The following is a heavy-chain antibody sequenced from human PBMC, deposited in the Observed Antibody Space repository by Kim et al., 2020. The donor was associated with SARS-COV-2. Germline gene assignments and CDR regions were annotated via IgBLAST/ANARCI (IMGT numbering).Heavy chain of an antibody. D-gene: IGHD2-8*02. J-gene: IGHJ4*02. CDR3: ARHSQYFSTVRCFDGNYYFDY. CDR1: GYSFPSYW. Sequence: GESLKISCQASGYSFPSYWIGWVRQMPGKGLEWVGIINPADSDTRYSPSFEGHVSISVDTSFSRAYLQWSSLKASDTATYYCARHSQYFSTVRCFDGNYYFDYWGQGTLVTVSS. V-gene: IGHV5-51*01. CDR2: INPADSDT.